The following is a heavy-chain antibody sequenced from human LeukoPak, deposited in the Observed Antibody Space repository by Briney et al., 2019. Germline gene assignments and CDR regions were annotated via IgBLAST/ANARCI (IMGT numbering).Heavy chain of an antibody. CDR2: INPNSGGT. J-gene: IGHJ4*02. CDR3: WRMKGGSLATFNFDY. Sequence: ASVKVSCKASGYTFTSYYMHWVRQAPGQGLEWMGWINPNSGGTNYAQKFQGRVTMTRDTSISTAYTELSRLRSDDTAVYYCWRMKGGSLATFNFDYWGQGTLVTVSS. D-gene: IGHD1-26*01. CDR1: GYTFTSYY. V-gene: IGHV1-2*02.